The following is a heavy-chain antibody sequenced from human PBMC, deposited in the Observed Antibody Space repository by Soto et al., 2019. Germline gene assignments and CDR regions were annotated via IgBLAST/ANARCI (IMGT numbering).Heavy chain of an antibody. V-gene: IGHV1-69*02. CDR2: IIPILGIA. CDR3: ARRYYYGSWSADP. Sequence: QVQLVQSGAEVKKPGSSVKVSCKASGGTFSSYTISWVRQAPGQGLEWMGRIIPILGIANYAQKFQGRVTITADKSTSTAYRELSSLRSEDTAVYYCARRYYYGSWSADPWGQGTLVTVSS. D-gene: IGHD3-10*01. CDR1: GGTFSSYT. J-gene: IGHJ5*02.